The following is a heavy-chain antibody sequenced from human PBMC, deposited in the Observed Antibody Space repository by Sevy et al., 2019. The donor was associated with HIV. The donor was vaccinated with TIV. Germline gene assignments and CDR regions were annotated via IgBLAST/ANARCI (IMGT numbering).Heavy chain of an antibody. CDR3: VKAPGANSGYDFYFDY. D-gene: IGHD5-12*01. Sequence: GGSLRLSCAASGFTFSTYDMHWVRQAPGKGLEWVADISIDGGKMYYSDSFKGRITISRDNSKNKLYLQMNSLRSEDTGMYYCVKAPGANSGYDFYFDYWGPGTLVTVSS. V-gene: IGHV3-30*18. J-gene: IGHJ4*02. CDR1: GFTFSTYD. CDR2: ISIDGGKM.